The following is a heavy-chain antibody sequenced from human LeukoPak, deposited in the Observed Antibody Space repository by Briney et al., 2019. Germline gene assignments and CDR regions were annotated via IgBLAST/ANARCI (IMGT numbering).Heavy chain of an antibody. D-gene: IGHD1-1*01. V-gene: IGHV4-38-2*02. Sequence: PSETLSLTCTVSGYSISSGYYWGWIRQPPGKGLEWIGSIYHSGSTYYNPSLKSRVTISVDTSKNQFSLKLSSVTAADTAVYYCARDDNGFDYWGQGTLVTVSS. CDR1: GYSISSGYY. CDR3: ARDDNGFDY. CDR2: IYHSGST. J-gene: IGHJ4*02.